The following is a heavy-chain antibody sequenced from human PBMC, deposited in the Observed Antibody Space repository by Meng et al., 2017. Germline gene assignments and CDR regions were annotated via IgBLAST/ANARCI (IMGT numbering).Heavy chain of an antibody. CDR3: ARDFDY. Sequence: QVQGVEAGGDVVPPGRFLTLSCAASGFIFSNYEMHWVRQAPGKGLEWVACITKDGSRKYYLGSVRGRFTISRDNSKNTLYLEMNSLRSEDTALYYCARDFDYWGQGTLVTVSS. CDR2: ITKDGSRK. V-gene: IGHV3-30*16. J-gene: IGHJ4*02. CDR1: GFIFSNYE.